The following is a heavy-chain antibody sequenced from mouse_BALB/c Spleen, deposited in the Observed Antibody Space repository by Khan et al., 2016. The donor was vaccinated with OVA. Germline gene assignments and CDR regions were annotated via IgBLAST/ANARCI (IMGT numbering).Heavy chain of an antibody. J-gene: IGHJ2*01. V-gene: IGHV2-9*02. Sequence: VQLQESGPGLVAPSQSLSITFTVSGLSLTSYGVHWVRQPPGKGLEWVGVIWACGRQNYNSALMSRLSISKDNSKSQVFLKMNSLQTDDTAMYYCARLEDIWGQGTTLTVSS. CDR2: IWACGRQ. D-gene: IGHD1-3*01. CDR1: GLSLTSYG. CDR3: ARLEDI.